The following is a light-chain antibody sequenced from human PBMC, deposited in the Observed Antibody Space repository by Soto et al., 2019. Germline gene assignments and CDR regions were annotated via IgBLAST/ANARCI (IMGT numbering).Light chain of an antibody. CDR1: SSDVGNYNL. CDR2: DVS. V-gene: IGLV2-23*02. J-gene: IGLJ1*01. CDR3: CSYATTSTDV. Sequence: QSALTQPASVSGSPGQSITISCTGTSSDVGNYNLVSWYQHHPGKAPKLMIYDVSKRPSGLSNRFSGSKSGNTASLTISGLQAEDECDYYCCSYATTSTDVFGTGTKLTVL.